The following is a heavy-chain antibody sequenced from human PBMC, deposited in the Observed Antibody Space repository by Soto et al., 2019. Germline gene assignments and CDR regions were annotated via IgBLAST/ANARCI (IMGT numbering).Heavy chain of an antibody. Sequence: QVQLVQSGAEVKKPGASVKVSCKASGYSFTDYHIHWVRQAPGQGLEWMGRINPKSGVTRTEQKFHGWVTMTTDTSISTASMELTRLTADDTAIYYCARGDSTDGSNGVCSFFYNHDMDVWGQGTTITISS. D-gene: IGHD2-8*01. CDR1: GYSFTDYH. CDR2: INPKSGVT. J-gene: IGHJ6*02. CDR3: ARGDSTDGSNGVCSFFYNHDMDV. V-gene: IGHV1-2*04.